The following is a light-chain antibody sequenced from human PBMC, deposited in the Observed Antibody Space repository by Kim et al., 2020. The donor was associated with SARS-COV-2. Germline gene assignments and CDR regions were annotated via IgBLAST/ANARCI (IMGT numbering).Light chain of an antibody. J-gene: IGLJ1*01. CDR1: ALPEKH. Sequence: VSPGQTARITGSGDALPEKHAYWYQQKSGRAPFLVIYKDSERPSGIPERFSGSSSGTTVTLTISGVQAEDDADYYCQSADSSGTYVFGTGTKVTVL. CDR3: QSADSSGTYV. CDR2: KDS. V-gene: IGLV3-25*03.